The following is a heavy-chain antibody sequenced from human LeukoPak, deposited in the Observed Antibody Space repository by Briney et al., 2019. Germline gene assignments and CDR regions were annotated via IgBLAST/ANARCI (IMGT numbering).Heavy chain of an antibody. CDR1: GGSFSGYY. J-gene: IGHJ4*02. D-gene: IGHD3-22*01. CDR2: INHSGST. V-gene: IGHV4-34*01. Sequence: SETLSLTCAVYGGSFSGYYWSWIRQPPGKGLEWIGEINHSGSTNYNPSLKSRVTISVDTSKNQFSLKLSSVTAADTAVYYCARGGYYDSSGYYGYWGQGTLDTVSS. CDR3: ARGGYYDSSGYYGY.